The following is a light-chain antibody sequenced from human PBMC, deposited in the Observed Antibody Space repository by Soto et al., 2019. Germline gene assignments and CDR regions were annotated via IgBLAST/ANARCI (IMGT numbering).Light chain of an antibody. J-gene: IGKJ4*01. Sequence: EIELTQSPGTLYLSPGERATLSCRASQSVSSSYLAWYQQKPGQAPRLLIYSTSSRATGIPDRFSGSGSGTDFTLTISRLEPEDFVLYYCQQYGSSALTFGGGTKVEIK. CDR3: QQYGSSALT. CDR2: STS. V-gene: IGKV3-20*01. CDR1: QSVSSSY.